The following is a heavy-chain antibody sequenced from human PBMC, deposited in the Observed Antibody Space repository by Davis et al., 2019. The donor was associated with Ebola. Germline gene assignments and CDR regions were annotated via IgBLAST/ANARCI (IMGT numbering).Heavy chain of an antibody. Sequence: PGGSLRLSCAASGFTFSSYAMHWVRQAPGKGLEWVAVISYDGSNKYYADSVKGRFTISRDNSKNTLYLQMNSLRAEDTAVYYCARDPDIVVVPAATPDDYWGQGTLVTVSS. CDR3: ARDPDIVVVPAATPDDY. V-gene: IGHV3-30-3*01. D-gene: IGHD2-2*01. J-gene: IGHJ4*02. CDR2: ISYDGSNK. CDR1: GFTFSSYA.